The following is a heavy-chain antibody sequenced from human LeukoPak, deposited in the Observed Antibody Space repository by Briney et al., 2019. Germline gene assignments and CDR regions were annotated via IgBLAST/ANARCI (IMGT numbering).Heavy chain of an antibody. Sequence: PGGSLRLSCAAPGFTFSSYWMTWVRQAPGKGLEWVANIKQDGSEKYYVDSVKGRFTISRDNAKNSLYLQMNSLRAEDTAVYYCARDRRCSSTSCYYFDYWGQGTLVTVSS. CDR2: IKQDGSEK. CDR1: GFTFSSYW. D-gene: IGHD2-2*01. J-gene: IGHJ4*02. CDR3: ARDRRCSSTSCYYFDY. V-gene: IGHV3-7*04.